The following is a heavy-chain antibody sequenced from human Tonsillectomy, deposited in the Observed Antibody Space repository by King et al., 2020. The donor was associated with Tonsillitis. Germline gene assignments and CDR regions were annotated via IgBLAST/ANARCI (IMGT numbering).Heavy chain of an antibody. CDR3: ARESGVVVAATLPIREDYYYAMDV. J-gene: IGHJ6*02. V-gene: IGHV3-7*01. CDR2: IKQDGSEK. CDR1: GFTFNSYW. Sequence: VQLVESGGGLVQPGGSLRLSCAASGFTFNSYWMSWVRQAPGKGLEWVANIKQDGSEKYYVDSVKGRFTISRDNAKNSLSLQMNSLRAEDTAVYYCARESGVVVAATLPIREDYYYAMDVWRQGTTVTVSS. D-gene: IGHD2-15*01.